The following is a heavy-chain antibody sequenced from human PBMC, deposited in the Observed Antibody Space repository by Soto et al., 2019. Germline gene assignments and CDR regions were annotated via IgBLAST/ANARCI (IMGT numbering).Heavy chain of an antibody. CDR2: ISAYNGNT. CDR1: GYTFTSYG. J-gene: IGHJ4*02. V-gene: IGHV1-18*01. D-gene: IGHD2-15*01. Sequence: ASVKVSCKASGYTFTSYGISWVRQAPGQGLEWMGWISAYNGNTNYAQKLQGRVTMTTDTSTSTAYMELRSLRSDDTAVYYCARVYCSGGSCFHPAFDYWGQGTLVTVSS. CDR3: ARVYCSGGSCFHPAFDY.